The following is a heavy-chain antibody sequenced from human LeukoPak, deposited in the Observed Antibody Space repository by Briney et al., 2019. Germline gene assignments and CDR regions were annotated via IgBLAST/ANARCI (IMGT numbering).Heavy chain of an antibody. J-gene: IGHJ4*02. D-gene: IGHD3-16*01. Sequence: PSETLSLTCTVSGGSISNCWSWIRQPAGKGLEWIGYIYYSGSTNYNPSLKSRVTISVDTSKNQFSLNLSSVTAADTAVYYRARDSLITFGGVFDYWGQGTLVTVSS. V-gene: IGHV4-59*12. CDR3: ARDSLITFGGVFDY. CDR1: GGSISNC. CDR2: IYYSGST.